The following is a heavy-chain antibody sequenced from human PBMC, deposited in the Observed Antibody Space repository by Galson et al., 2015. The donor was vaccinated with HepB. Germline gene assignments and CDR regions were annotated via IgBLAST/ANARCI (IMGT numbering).Heavy chain of an antibody. D-gene: IGHD3-10*01. CDR2: ISSSDRTK. CDR3: ARAAGWIDP. J-gene: IGHJ5*02. V-gene: IGHV3-11*01. Sequence: SLRLSCAASGFTFSDYNMAWIRQAPGKGLEWISYISSSDRTKYYADSVRGRFTISRDNAKNSLYLQMNSLRVDDTAVYYCARAAGWIDPWGQGTLVTVSS. CDR1: GFTFSDYN.